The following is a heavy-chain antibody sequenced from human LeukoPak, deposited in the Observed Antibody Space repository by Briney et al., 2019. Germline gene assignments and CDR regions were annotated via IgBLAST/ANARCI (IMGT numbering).Heavy chain of an antibody. CDR3: ARRSGIAVAGAFDY. V-gene: IGHV3-23*01. J-gene: IGHJ4*02. CDR1: GGSFSGYY. Sequence: ETLSLTCAVYGGSFSGYYWGWIRQPPGKGLEWVSGISGSGDSAYYADSVKGRFTISRDNSKNTLYLQMNSLRAEDTAVYYCARRSGIAVAGAFDYWGQGTLVTVSS. CDR2: ISGSGDSA. D-gene: IGHD6-19*01.